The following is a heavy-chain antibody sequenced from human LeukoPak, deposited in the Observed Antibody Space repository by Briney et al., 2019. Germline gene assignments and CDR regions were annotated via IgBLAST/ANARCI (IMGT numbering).Heavy chain of an antibody. J-gene: IGHJ4*02. CDR3: ARGDDISPGRVLEY. CDR1: GFTFSKHP. CDR2: INERGDIT. V-gene: IGHV3-23*01. Sequence: GGSLRLSCVASGFTFSKHPMSWVRQAPGNGLELVSAINERGDITKYADSVMRRFTIPRDNSKNTLYLQMTSLRAEDTAVYYCARGDDISPGRVLEYWGWGTLVTVSS. D-gene: IGHD3-9*01.